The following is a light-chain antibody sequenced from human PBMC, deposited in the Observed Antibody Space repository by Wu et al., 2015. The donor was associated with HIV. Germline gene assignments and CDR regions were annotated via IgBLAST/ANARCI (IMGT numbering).Light chain of an antibody. J-gene: IGKJ3*01. CDR2: KAS. CDR3: QKYNSPPFT. Sequence: DIQMTQSPSTLSASVGDRVTITCRASQSISSWLAWYQHKSGKVPKLLIYKASNLESGVPSRFSGSGSGTEFTLTISSLQPEDVATYYCQKYNSPPFTFGPGTKVDI. V-gene: IGKV1-5*03. CDR1: QSISSW.